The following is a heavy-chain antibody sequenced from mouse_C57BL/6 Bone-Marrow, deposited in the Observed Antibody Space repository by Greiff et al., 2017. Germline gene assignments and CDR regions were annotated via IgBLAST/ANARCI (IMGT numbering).Heavy chain of an antibody. D-gene: IGHD1-1*01. CDR3: AKSDPYDSSFYAMDY. Sequence: VKLVESGPGLVAPSQSLSITCTVSGFSFTSYGVDWVRQPPGKGLEWLGVIWGGGSTNYNSALMSRLNISKDNSKSQVFLKMNSLQTDDTAMYYCAKSDPYDSSFYAMDYWGQGTSVTVSS. V-gene: IGHV2-9*01. CDR2: IWGGGST. CDR1: GFSFTSYG. J-gene: IGHJ4*01.